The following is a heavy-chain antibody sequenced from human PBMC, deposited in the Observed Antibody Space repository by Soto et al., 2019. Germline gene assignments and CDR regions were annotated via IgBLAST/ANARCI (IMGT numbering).Heavy chain of an antibody. Sequence: QVQLVQSGAEVKKPGASVKVSCKASGYTFTSYDINWARQATGQGLEGLGWLNPNSGNTGYAQKFQGRVTMTRKTSISPGYMELSSVRSEDTAVYYCARVRYDILTGYYRVFDYWGQGTLVTVYS. D-gene: IGHD3-9*01. CDR3: ARVRYDILTGYYRVFDY. CDR2: LNPNSGNT. CDR1: GYTFTSYD. V-gene: IGHV1-8*01. J-gene: IGHJ4*02.